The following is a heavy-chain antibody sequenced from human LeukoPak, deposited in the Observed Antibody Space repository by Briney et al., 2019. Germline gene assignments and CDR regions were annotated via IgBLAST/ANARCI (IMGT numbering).Heavy chain of an antibody. J-gene: IGHJ5*02. CDR1: GYTFTCYY. V-gene: IGHV1-2*02. CDR3: ARDLGVVPAAIVGWFDP. Sequence: ASVKVSCKASGYTFTCYYMHWVRQAPGQGLEWMGWINPNSGGTNYAQKFQGRVTMTRDTSISTAYMELSRLRSDDTAVYYCARDLGVVPAAIVGWFDPWGQGTLVTVSS. D-gene: IGHD2-2*02. CDR2: INPNSGGT.